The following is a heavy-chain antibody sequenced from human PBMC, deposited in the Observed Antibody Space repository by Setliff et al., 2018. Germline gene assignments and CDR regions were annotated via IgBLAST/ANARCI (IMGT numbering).Heavy chain of an antibody. D-gene: IGHD2-2*01. CDR1: GYSFISYG. CDR2: ISASDGNI. CDR3: ARDSPEMVAPPATHCFDP. J-gene: IGHJ5*02. V-gene: IGHV1-18*01. Sequence: ASVKVSCKASGYSFISYGISWVRQAPGQGLEWMGWISASDGNILYAQNLQGRVTMTTDTSTNTAYMELRSLRSDDTAVYYCARDSPEMVAPPATHCFDPWGQGTLVTVS.